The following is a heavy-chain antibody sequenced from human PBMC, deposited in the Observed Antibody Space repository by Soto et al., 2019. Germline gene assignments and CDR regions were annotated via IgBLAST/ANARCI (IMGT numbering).Heavy chain of an antibody. Sequence: SETLSLTCAVSGGSISSSNWWSWVRQPPGKGLEWIGEIYHSGSTNYNPSLKSRVTISVDKSKNQFSLKLSSVTAADTAVYYCATVNYDYVTGKDVWGQGTKVTVSS. CDR1: GGSISSSNW. CDR3: ATVNYDYVTGKDV. CDR2: IYHSGST. V-gene: IGHV4-4*02. D-gene: IGHD5-12*01. J-gene: IGHJ6*02.